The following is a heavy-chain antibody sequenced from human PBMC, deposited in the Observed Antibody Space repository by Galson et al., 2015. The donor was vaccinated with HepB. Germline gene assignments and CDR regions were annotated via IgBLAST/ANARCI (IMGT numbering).Heavy chain of an antibody. CDR3: ARCTWFRELLSGRDYYYYYMDV. V-gene: IGHV1-2*06. CDR2: INPNSGGT. CDR1: GYTFTGYY. J-gene: IGHJ6*03. D-gene: IGHD3-10*01. Sequence: SVKVSCKASGYTFTGYYMHWVRQAPGQGLEWMGRINPNSGGTNYAQKFQGRVTMTRDTSISTAYMELSRLRSDDTAVYYCARCTWFRELLSGRDYYYYYMDVWGKGTTVTVSS.